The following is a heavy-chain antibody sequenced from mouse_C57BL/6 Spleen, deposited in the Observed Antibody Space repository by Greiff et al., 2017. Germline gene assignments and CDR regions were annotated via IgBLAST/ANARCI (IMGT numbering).Heavy chain of an antibody. J-gene: IGHJ1*03. CDR2: ISSFAYYI. V-gene: IGHV5-9-1*02. CDR3: TRDDKYYVCPWYFDV. CDR1: GFTFSTYA. D-gene: IGHD1-1*01. Sequence: EVQVVESGEGLVQPGGSLTLSCAASGFTFSTYAMSWVRQTPEKRLECVAYISSFAYYIYYADTVKGRFTISRDNARNTLYMEMSSVKSEDTAMYYSTRDDKYYVCPWYFDVWGTGTTVTVS.